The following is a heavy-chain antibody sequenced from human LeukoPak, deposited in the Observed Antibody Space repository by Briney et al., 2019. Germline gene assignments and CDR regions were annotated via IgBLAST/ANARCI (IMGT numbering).Heavy chain of an antibody. V-gene: IGHV4-59*01. CDR2: IYYSGST. CDR1: GGSISSYY. Sequence: SETLSLTCTVSGGSISSYYRSWIRQPPGKGLEWIGYIYYSGSTNYNPSLKSRVTISVDTSKNQFSPKLSSVTAADTAVYYCARGFGSYYFDWGQGTLVTVSS. D-gene: IGHD1-26*01. CDR3: ARGFGSYYFD. J-gene: IGHJ4*02.